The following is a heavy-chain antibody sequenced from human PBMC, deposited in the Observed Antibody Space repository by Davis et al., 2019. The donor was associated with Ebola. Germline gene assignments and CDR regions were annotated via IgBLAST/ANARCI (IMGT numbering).Heavy chain of an antibody. CDR1: GGSVSSGSYY. CDR3: ASLLGYCSGGSCYSS. D-gene: IGHD2-15*01. CDR2: IYYSGST. Sequence: SETLSLTCTVSGGSVSSGSYYWSWIRQPPGKGLEWIGYIYYSGSTNYNPSLKSRVTISVDTSKNQFSLKLSSVTAADTAVYYCASLLGYCSGGSCYSSWGQGTLVTVSS. V-gene: IGHV4-61*01. J-gene: IGHJ4*02.